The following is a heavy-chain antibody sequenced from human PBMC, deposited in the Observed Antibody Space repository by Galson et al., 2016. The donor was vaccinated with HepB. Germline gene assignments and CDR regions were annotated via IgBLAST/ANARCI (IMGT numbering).Heavy chain of an antibody. CDR2: ISWNSGSI. D-gene: IGHD6-6*01. V-gene: IGHV3-9*01. CDR3: ARSARPYYHYRGMDV. J-gene: IGHJ6*02. Sequence: SLRLSCAASGLTFDTYAMHWVRQAPGKGLEWVSGISWNSGSIGYADSVKGRFTISRDNAKNSLYLRMNSLRAEDTALYYCARSARPYYHYRGMDVWGQGTTVTVSS. CDR1: GLTFDTYA.